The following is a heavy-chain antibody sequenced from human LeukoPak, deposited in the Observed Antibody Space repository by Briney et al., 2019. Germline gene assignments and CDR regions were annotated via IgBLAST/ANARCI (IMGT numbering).Heavy chain of an antibody. CDR1: GFTFSSYG. CDR3: ARQYSSGRTFYYYYYMDV. J-gene: IGHJ6*03. CDR2: IWYDGSNK. D-gene: IGHD6-19*01. Sequence: PGRSLRLSCAASGFTFSSYGMHWVRQAPGRGLEWVAVIWYDGSNKYYADSVKGRFTISRDNSKNTLYLQMNSLRAEDTAVYYCARQYSSGRTFYYYYYMDVWGKGTTVTVSS. V-gene: IGHV3-33*01.